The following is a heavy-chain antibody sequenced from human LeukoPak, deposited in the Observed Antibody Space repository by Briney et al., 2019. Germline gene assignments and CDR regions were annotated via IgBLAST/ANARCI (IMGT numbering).Heavy chain of an antibody. D-gene: IGHD6-6*01. Sequence: PSETLSLTCTVSGDSKSSYYWSWIRQPPGKGLEWIGYIHTGGGTSYIPSLKGRVTISIDTSKNQFSLKLSSVTAADSAVYYCARLTRLSTSPDRYYLDYWGQGTLVTVSS. V-gene: IGHV4-4*09. J-gene: IGHJ4*02. CDR2: IHTGGGT. CDR1: GDSKSSYY. CDR3: ARLTRLSTSPDRYYLDY.